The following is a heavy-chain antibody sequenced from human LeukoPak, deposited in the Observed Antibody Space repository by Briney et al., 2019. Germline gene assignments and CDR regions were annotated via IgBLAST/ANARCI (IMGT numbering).Heavy chain of an antibody. V-gene: IGHV4-34*01. CDR1: GGSFSGYY. J-gene: IGHJ4*02. D-gene: IGHD3-16*02. CDR2: INHSGST. Sequence: SETPSLTCAVSGGSFSGYYWSWIRQPPGEGLEWIGGINHSGSTQYNTSPKSRVTISVDTSKNQFSLKLSSVTAADTAVYYCARGHYDYVWGSYRFPKKFDYWGQGTLVTVSS. CDR3: ARGHYDYVWGSYRFPKKFDY.